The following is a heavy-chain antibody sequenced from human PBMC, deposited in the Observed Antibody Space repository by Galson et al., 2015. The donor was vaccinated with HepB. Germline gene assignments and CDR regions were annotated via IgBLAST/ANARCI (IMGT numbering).Heavy chain of an antibody. CDR3: AGDQILDDILADY. J-gene: IGHJ4*02. D-gene: IGHD3-9*01. Sequence: SLRLSCAASGFTFSDYYMSWIRQAPGKELEWVSYISSSGSTIYYADSVKGRFTISRDNAKNSLYLQMNSLRAEDTAVYYCAGDQILDDILADYWGQGTLVTVSS. V-gene: IGHV3-11*01. CDR1: GFTFSDYY. CDR2: ISSSGSTI.